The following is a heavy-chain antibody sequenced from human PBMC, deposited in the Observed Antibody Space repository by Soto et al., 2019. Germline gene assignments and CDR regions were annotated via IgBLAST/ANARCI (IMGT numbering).Heavy chain of an antibody. CDR3: ARDLWFDP. CDR2: IYYSGST. J-gene: IGHJ5*02. CDR1: GGSISSYY. Sequence: SETLSLTCTVSGGSISSYYWSWIRQPPGKGLEWIGYIYYSGSTNYNPSLKSRVTISVDTSKNQFSLKLSSVTAADTAVYYYARDLWFDPWGQGTLVTVSS. V-gene: IGHV4-59*01.